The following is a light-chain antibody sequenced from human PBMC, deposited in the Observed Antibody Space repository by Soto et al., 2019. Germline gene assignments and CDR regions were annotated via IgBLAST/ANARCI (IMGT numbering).Light chain of an antibody. CDR2: QVS. V-gene: IGKV2-30*01. CDR1: QSLVFSDGNIY. CDR3: MQGTRWLWT. Sequence: DVVLTQSPLSLPVALGQPASISCRSSQSLVFSDGNIYLNWYHQRPGQSPRRLIYQVSNRDSGVPDRVSGSGSGTDFTLKISRVEAEDVGVYYCMQGTRWLWTFGQGTKVEIK. J-gene: IGKJ1*01.